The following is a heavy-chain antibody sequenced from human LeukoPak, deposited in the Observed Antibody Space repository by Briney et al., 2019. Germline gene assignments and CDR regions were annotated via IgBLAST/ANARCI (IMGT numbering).Heavy chain of an antibody. CDR3: ARDHRYAFDN. D-gene: IGHD5-12*01. CDR2: IGISSGNT. J-gene: IGHJ4*01. V-gene: IGHV3-48*01. CDR1: GFNFIDYS. Sequence: GGALRVSCAASGFNFIDYSMNWVRQAPGKGLEWISYIGISSGNTKYADSVKGRFTISRDKARNSLYLQMNSLRVEDTAVYYCARDHRYAFDNWGHGTLVTVSS.